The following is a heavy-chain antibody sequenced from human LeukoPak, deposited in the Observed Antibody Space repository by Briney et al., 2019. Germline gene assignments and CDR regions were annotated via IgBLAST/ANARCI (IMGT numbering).Heavy chain of an antibody. CDR2: IYYSGST. CDR3: ARLGYYYDSSGYSQYFQH. CDR1: GGSISSYY. Sequence: SETLPLTCTVSGGSISSYYWNWIRQPPGKGLEWIGYIYYSGSTNYNPSLKSRVTISVDTSKNQFSLKLSSVTAADTAVYYCARLGYYYDSSGYSQYFQHWGQGTLVTVSS. J-gene: IGHJ1*01. V-gene: IGHV4-59*08. D-gene: IGHD3-22*01.